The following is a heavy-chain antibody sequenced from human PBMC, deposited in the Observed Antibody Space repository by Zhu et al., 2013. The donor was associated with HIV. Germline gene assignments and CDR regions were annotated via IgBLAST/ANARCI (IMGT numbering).Heavy chain of an antibody. Sequence: QVQLVQSGAEVKKPGSSVKVSCKASGGTFSSYAISWVRQAPGQGLEWMGGIIPIFGTANYAQKFQGRVTITADESTSTAYMELSSLRSEDTAVYYCLAAAGTAGPTGVYYYHGMDVWGQGTTVTVSS. CDR2: IIPIFGTA. CDR1: GGTFSSYA. V-gene: IGHV1-69*01. CDR3: LAAAGTAGPTGVYYYHGMDV. J-gene: IGHJ6*02. D-gene: IGHD6-13*01.